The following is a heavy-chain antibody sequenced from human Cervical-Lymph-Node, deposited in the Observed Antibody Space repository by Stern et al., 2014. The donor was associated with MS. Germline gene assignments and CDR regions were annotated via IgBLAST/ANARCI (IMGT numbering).Heavy chain of an antibody. V-gene: IGHV1-69*06. D-gene: IGHD3-16*01. Sequence: QVQLVQSGAEVTKPGSSVKVSCKASGGTFSSYAISWVRQAPGQGLEWMGGIIPIFGTANYAQKIRGRVTITADKYTRTEYMDLSSLRSEDTAVCYCASVRDWFGYFDYWGQGTLVTVSS. CDR3: ASVRDWFGYFDY. CDR2: IIPIFGTA. CDR1: GGTFSSYA. J-gene: IGHJ4*02.